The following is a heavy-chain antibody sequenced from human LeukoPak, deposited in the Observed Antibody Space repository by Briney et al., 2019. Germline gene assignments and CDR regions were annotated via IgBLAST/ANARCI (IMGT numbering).Heavy chain of an antibody. V-gene: IGHV1-46*01. CDR2: INPSGGST. J-gene: IGHJ4*02. Sequence: ASVKVSCKASGYTFTSYYMHWVRQAPGQGLEWMGIINPSGGSTSYAQKFQGRVTMTRDTSTSTVYMELSSLRSEDTAVYYCARPSSAYCGGDCYDFDYWGQGTLVTVSS. D-gene: IGHD2-21*01. CDR3: ARPSSAYCGGDCYDFDY. CDR1: GYTFTSYY.